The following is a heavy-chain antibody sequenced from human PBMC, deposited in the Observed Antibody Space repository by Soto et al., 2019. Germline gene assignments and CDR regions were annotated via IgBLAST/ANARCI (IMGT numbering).Heavy chain of an antibody. Sequence: GGSLRLSCAASGFTFSSYGMHWVRQAPGKGLEWVAVISYDGSNKYYADSVKGRFTISRDNSKNTLYLQMNSLRAEDTAVYYCAVIVVVPGAIFGPSPSNFDYWGQGTLVTVSS. J-gene: IGHJ4*02. CDR1: GFTFSSYG. CDR2: ISYDGSNK. CDR3: AVIVVVPGAIFGPSPSNFDY. D-gene: IGHD2-2*01. V-gene: IGHV3-30*03.